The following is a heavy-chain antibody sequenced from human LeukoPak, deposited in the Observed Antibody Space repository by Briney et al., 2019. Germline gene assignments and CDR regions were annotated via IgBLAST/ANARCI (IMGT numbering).Heavy chain of an antibody. J-gene: IGHJ4*02. V-gene: IGHV3-23*01. D-gene: IGHD3-22*01. CDR3: ARPADYYDSSGYPYYFDY. Sequence: GGSLGLSCAASGFTFSSYAMSWVRQAPGKGLEWVSAISGSGGSTYYADSVKGRFTISRDNSKNTLYLQMNSLRAEDTAVYYCARPADYYDSSGYPYYFDYWGQGTLVTVSS. CDR1: GFTFSSYA. CDR2: ISGSGGST.